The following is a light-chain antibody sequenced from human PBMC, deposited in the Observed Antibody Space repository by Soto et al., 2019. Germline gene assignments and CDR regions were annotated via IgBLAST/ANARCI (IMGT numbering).Light chain of an antibody. CDR1: SSDIGGYYL. CDR3: CSYSDSSTNWV. CDR2: EGT. Sequence: QSALTQPASVSGSPGQSITISCTGTSSDIGGYYLVSWYQQHPGKAPKLMIYEGTKRPSGVSNRFSGSKSGNTASLAISGLQAEDGADYYCCSYSDSSTNWVFGGGTQLTVL. J-gene: IGLJ3*02. V-gene: IGLV2-23*01.